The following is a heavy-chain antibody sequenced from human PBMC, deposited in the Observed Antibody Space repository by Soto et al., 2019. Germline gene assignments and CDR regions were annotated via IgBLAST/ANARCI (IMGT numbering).Heavy chain of an antibody. Sequence: QVQLHESGPGLVKPSQTLSLTCTVSGGSINNGDHYWILVRHPPGKGLEYIAYVFHSGPTYYNPSLQSRITMPVETSKNQFSRMLSSVTAADTAVYYWASYYDSSVRTFDYWSQGLLVTVSS. D-gene: IGHD3-22*01. V-gene: IGHV4-30-4*01. CDR1: GGSINNGDHY. J-gene: IGHJ4*02. CDR3: ASYYDSSVRTFDY. CDR2: VFHSGPT.